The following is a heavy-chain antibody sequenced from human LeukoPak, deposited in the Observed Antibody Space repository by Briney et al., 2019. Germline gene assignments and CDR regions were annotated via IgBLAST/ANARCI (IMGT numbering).Heavy chain of an antibody. CDR3: ATTYGGTTFYYSYMDF. J-gene: IGHJ6*03. CDR2: ITTSYYEST. Sequence: GGSLRLSCAASRFTFRNYNMNWVRQAPGKGLGWVASITTSYYESTYYADSMKGRFTISRDDAKNSLYLQMNSLRADDTAVYYCATTYGGTTFYYSYMDFWGRGTTVTVSS. V-gene: IGHV3-21*01. D-gene: IGHD4-23*01. CDR1: RFTFRNYN.